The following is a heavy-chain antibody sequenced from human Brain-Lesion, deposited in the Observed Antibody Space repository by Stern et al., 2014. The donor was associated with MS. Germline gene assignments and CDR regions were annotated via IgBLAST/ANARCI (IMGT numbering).Heavy chain of an antibody. Sequence: VQLVESGGGLVQPGGSLRLSCAASGFTFSHYWMHWVRQAPGKGLVWVSRVNKDGRRTSYADSVKGRFTMSRDNAKNTLYLQMNSLRVEDTAIYYCARGERWFDSWGQGTLVTVSS. CDR1: GFTFSHYW. CDR3: ARGERWFDS. J-gene: IGHJ5*01. CDR2: VNKDGRRT. V-gene: IGHV3-74*01.